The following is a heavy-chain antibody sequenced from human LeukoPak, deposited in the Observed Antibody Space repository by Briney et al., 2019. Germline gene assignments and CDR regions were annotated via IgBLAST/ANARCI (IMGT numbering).Heavy chain of an antibody. CDR1: GVSIISGGYY. V-gene: IGHV4-31*03. CDR2: IYYSGST. Sequence: SETLSLTCTVSGVSIISGGYYWSWIRQHPGKGLECIGYIYYSGSTYYNPSLKSRVTISVDTSKNQFSLKLSSVTAADTAVYYCARGAPRYSGYGERGPFDYWGQGTLVTVSS. J-gene: IGHJ4*02. CDR3: ARGAPRYSGYGERGPFDY. D-gene: IGHD5-12*01.